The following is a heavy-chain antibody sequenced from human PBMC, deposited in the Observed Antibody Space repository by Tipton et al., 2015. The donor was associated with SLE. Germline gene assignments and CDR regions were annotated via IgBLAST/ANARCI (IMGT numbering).Heavy chain of an antibody. CDR3: TREEEGGWNFDY. J-gene: IGHJ4*02. Sequence: SLRLSCAASGFSFSSYSMNWVRQAPGKGLEWVSSISSSSSYIYYADSVKGRFTISRDNARNSVFLQMNSLRADDTAVYYCTREEEGGWNFDYWGQGTLVTVSS. CDR1: GFSFSSYS. D-gene: IGHD6-19*01. CDR2: ISSSSSYI. V-gene: IGHV3-21*01.